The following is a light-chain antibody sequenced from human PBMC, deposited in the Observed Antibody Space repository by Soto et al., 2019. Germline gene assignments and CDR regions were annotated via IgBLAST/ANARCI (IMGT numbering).Light chain of an antibody. Sequence: QSALTQPASVSGSPGQSITISCTGTSSDVGAYNYVSWYQQHPGKAPKLMIYEVSNRASGVSNRFSGSKSGNTASLTISGLQAEDEGDYYCSSYTSGSTWVFGGGTKLTV. CDR1: SSDVGAYNY. J-gene: IGLJ3*02. CDR3: SSYTSGSTWV. CDR2: EVS. V-gene: IGLV2-14*01.